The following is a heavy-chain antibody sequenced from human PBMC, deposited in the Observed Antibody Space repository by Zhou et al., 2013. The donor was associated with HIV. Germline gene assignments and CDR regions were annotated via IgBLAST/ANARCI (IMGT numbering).Heavy chain of an antibody. D-gene: IGHD1-1*01. CDR2: INPSTSHT. Sequence: QVXLVQSGAEVKKPGASVKVSCKASGYTLTTSDLHWVRQASGQGLEWMGWINPSTSHTTYAQNFQGRVTMTRNISINTAYMELNSLRSEDTAVYYCARRGTWGDRFNVIRGGLDVWGQGTTVTVSS. CDR3: ARRGTWGDRFNVIRGGLDV. V-gene: IGHV1-8*01. J-gene: IGHJ6*02. CDR1: GYTLTTSD.